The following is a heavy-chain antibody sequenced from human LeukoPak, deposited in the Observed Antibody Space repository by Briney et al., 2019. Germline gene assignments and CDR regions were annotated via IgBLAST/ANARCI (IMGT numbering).Heavy chain of an antibody. CDR2: ISAYNGNT. V-gene: IGHV1-18*01. CDR3: ARLRTDFWSGYYQFAY. Sequence: GASVKVSCKASGYTFTSYGISWVRQAPGQGLEWMGWISAYNGNTNYAQKLQGRVTMTTDTSTSTAYMELRSLRSDDTAVYYCARLRTDFWSGYYQFAYWGQGTLVTVSS. D-gene: IGHD3-3*01. J-gene: IGHJ4*02. CDR1: GYTFTSYG.